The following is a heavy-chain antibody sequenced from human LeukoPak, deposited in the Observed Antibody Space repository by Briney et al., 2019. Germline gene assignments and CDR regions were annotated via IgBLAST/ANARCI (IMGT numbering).Heavy chain of an antibody. CDR1: GGTFSSYA. J-gene: IGHJ6*02. Sequence: VASVKVSCKASGGTFSSYAISWVRQAPGQGLEWMGGIIPIFGTANYAQKFQGRVTITADKSTSTAYMELSSLRSEDTAVYYCAMAGYCSSTSCYTGSGPYYYYGMDVWGQGTTVTVSS. CDR2: IIPIFGTA. CDR3: AMAGYCSSTSCYTGSGPYYYYGMDV. D-gene: IGHD2-2*02. V-gene: IGHV1-69*06.